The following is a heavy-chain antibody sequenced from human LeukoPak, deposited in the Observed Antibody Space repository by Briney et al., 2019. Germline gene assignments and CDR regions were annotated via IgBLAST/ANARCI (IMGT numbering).Heavy chain of an antibody. V-gene: IGHV1-8*03. Sequence: ASVKVSCKASGYTFTSYDINWVRQATGQGLEWMGWMNPNSGNTGYAQKFQGRVTITRNTSISTAYMELSSLRSEDTAVYYCARGPRGYYYMDVWGKGTTVTVSS. CDR1: GYTFTSYD. CDR3: ARGPRGYYYMDV. CDR2: MNPNSGNT. J-gene: IGHJ6*03.